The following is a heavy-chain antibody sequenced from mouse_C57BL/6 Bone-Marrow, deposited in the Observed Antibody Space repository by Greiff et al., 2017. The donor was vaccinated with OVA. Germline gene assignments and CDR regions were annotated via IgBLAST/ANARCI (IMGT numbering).Heavy chain of an antibody. D-gene: IGHD1-1*02. V-gene: IGHV5-16*01. CDR2: INHDGSST. Sequence: EVNVVESEGGLVQPGSSMKLSCTASGFTFSDYYMAWVRQGPEKGLEWVANINHDGSSTYYLDSLKSRFIISTDNAKNILYLQMSSLKSEDTAAYYCARGAYGLDYWGQGTTLTVSS. CDR1: GFTFSDYY. CDR3: ARGAYGLDY. J-gene: IGHJ2*01.